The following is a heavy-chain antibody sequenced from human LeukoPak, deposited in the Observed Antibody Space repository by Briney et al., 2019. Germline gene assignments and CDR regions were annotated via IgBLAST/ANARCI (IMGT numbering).Heavy chain of an antibody. CDR3: ARDRVVRGVYYGMDV. V-gene: IGHV1-18*01. Sequence: ASVKVSCKASGYTFTSYGISWVRQAPGQGREWMGWISAYNGNTNYAQKLQGRVTMTTDTSTSTAYMELRSLRSDDTAVYYCARDRVVRGVYYGMDVWGQGTTVTVSS. D-gene: IGHD3-10*01. J-gene: IGHJ6*02. CDR1: GYTFTSYG. CDR2: ISAYNGNT.